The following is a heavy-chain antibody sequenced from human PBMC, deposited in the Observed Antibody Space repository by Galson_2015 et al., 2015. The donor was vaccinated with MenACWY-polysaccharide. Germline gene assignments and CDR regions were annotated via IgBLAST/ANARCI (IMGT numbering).Heavy chain of an antibody. V-gene: IGHV3-13*01. CDR3: ARKASSDPLLIDAFDG. Sequence: SLRLSCAASGFTFSRYDMRWVRQVTRKGLEWVSAIDTSGDTYYPDSVKGRFTISRENAKNSLYLQMDSLRAGDMAVYYSARKASSDPLLIDAFDGWGQGTMVTVSS. D-gene: IGHD6-19*01. J-gene: IGHJ3*01. CDR2: IDTSGDT. CDR1: GFTFSRYD.